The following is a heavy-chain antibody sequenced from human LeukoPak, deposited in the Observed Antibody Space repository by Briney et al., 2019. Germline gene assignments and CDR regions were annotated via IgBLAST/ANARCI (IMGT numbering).Heavy chain of an antibody. Sequence: PSETLSLTCNVSGGSISSSDYYWSWIRQPPGRRLEWIGTIYYSGSTSYNPSLKGRVTTSVDTSKNQFSLKLNSVTAADTAVYYCARHHRSGYYEVDYWGQGTLVTVSS. J-gene: IGHJ4*02. V-gene: IGHV4-39*01. CDR1: GGSISSSDYY. CDR2: IYYSGST. D-gene: IGHD6-25*01. CDR3: ARHHRSGYYEVDY.